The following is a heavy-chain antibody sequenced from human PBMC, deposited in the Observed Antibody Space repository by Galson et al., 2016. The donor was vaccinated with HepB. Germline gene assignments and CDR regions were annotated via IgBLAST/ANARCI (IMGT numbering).Heavy chain of an antibody. V-gene: IGHV3-21*01. Sequence: SLRLSCAASGFNFRNYMMDWVRLPPGKGLEWVSGISGNTDFTYYADSAKGRFTISRDNSKNTLYLQMNSLRAEDTAVYYCARGRYDILTLANWGQGTLVTVSS. CDR2: ISGNTDFT. J-gene: IGHJ4*02. CDR1: GFNFRNYM. D-gene: IGHD3-9*01. CDR3: ARGRYDILTLAN.